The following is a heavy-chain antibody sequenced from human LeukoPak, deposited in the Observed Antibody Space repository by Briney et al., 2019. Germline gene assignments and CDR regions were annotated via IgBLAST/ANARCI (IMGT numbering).Heavy chain of an antibody. Sequence: KSSETLSLTCTVSGYSISSGYYWGWIRQPPGKGLEWIGSIYHSGSTYYNPSLKSRVTISVDTSKNQFSLKLSSVTAADTAVYYCARAPPPRYYYDSSGYVDYWGQGTLVTVSS. D-gene: IGHD3-22*01. CDR1: GYSISSGYY. V-gene: IGHV4-38-2*02. CDR3: ARAPPPRYYYDSSGYVDY. J-gene: IGHJ4*02. CDR2: IYHSGST.